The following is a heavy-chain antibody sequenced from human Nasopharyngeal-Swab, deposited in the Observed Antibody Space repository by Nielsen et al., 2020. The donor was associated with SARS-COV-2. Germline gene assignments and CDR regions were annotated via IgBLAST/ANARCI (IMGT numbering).Heavy chain of an antibody. Sequence: GKGLEWIGRMYTSGETYSNPSLKSRVTISEDTSKNQFSLKMRSVTAADTATYYCARDGVLSPIDYWGQGTLVTVSS. D-gene: IGHD3-3*01. CDR3: ARDGVLSPIDY. V-gene: IGHV4-61*02. J-gene: IGHJ4*02. CDR2: MYTSGET.